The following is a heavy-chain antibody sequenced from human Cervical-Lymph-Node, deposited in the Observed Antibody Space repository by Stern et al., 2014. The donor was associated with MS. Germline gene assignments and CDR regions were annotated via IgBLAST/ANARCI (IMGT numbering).Heavy chain of an antibody. CDR1: GYDFNTYW. Sequence: EVQLLQSGAEVKKPGDSLRISCKGSGYDFNTYWIAWVRQMPGKGLEWMGTIYPRDSDTRYSPSFQGQVTISADKSIRTAYLQWRSLKASDTALYFCARWGDGDASLDYWGQGALVTVSS. J-gene: IGHJ4*02. V-gene: IGHV5-51*01. D-gene: IGHD4-17*01. CDR2: IYPRDSDT. CDR3: ARWGDGDASLDY.